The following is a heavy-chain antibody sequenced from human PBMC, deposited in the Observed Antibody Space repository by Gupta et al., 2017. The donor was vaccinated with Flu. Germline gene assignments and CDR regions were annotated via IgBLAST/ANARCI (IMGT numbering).Heavy chain of an antibody. Sequence: EVQLLESGGGLVQPGGFLRLSCAVSGFTFSDYAMSWVRQAPGKGLEWVSALSGSGASTYYADSVKGRFTVSRDNSKNTLYLQLNSLRPEDTATYYCAKTRFFDFWSAADAFAFWGLGTPVTVSS. V-gene: IGHV3-23*01. CDR2: LSGSGAST. CDR1: GFTFSDYA. D-gene: IGHD3-3*01. J-gene: IGHJ3*01. CDR3: AKTRFFDFWSAADAFAF.